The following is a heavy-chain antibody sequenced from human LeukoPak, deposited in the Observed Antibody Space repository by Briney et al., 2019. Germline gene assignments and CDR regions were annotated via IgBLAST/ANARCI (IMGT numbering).Heavy chain of an antibody. Sequence: SETLSLTCTVSGGSISSYYWSWIRQPAGKGLEWIGRIYTSGSTNYNPSLKSRVTISVDTSKNQFSLKLSSVTAADTAVYYCARTYDTPPRLVFDYWGQGTLVTVSS. CDR2: IYTSGST. D-gene: IGHD3-22*01. V-gene: IGHV4-4*07. CDR1: GGSISSYY. J-gene: IGHJ4*02. CDR3: ARTYDTPPRLVFDY.